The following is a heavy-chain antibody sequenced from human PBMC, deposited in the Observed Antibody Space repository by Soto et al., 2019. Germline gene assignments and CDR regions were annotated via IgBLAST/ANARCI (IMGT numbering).Heavy chain of an antibody. CDR3: ARVPSYYGSGSFYYYGMDV. Sequence: QVQLQESGPGLVKPSETLSLTCTVSGGSISSYYWSWIRQPAGKGLEWIGRIYTSGSTNYNPSLKSRVTMSVDTSMNQFSLKLSSVTAADTAVYYCARVPSYYGSGSFYYYGMDVWGQGTTVTVSS. V-gene: IGHV4-4*07. CDR1: GGSISSYY. J-gene: IGHJ6*02. CDR2: IYTSGST. D-gene: IGHD3-10*01.